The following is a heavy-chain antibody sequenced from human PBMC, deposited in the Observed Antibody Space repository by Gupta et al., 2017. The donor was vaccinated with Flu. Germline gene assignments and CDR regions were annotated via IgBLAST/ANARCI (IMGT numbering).Heavy chain of an antibody. CDR2: LSGSGGVS. V-gene: IGHV3-23*01. J-gene: IGHJ4*02. CDR3: AKDPSTNYYDSSIYYYD. CDR1: GFPFSNYA. Sequence: EVQLLEYGGGLVQLGGSLRLSCAASGFPFSNYAMSWSRQAPGKGLGWVSSLSGSGGVSYYADSVRGRFSISRDNSKNTLYLQMNNLRAEDTAVYYCAKDPSTNYYDSSIYYYDWGQGTLVTVSS. D-gene: IGHD3-22*01.